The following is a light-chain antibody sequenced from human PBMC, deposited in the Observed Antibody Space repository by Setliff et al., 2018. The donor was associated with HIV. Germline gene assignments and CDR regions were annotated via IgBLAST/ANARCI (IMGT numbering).Light chain of an antibody. CDR1: SSDVGGYNY. Sequence: QSALTQPASMSGSPGQSITISCTGTSSDVGGYNYVSWYQQHPGKAPKFMIYDVSKRPSGVSNRFSGSKSGNTASLTISGPQAEDEADYYCSSYTSSSTYVFGTGTKVTVL. CDR2: DVS. J-gene: IGLJ1*01. CDR3: SSYTSSSTYV. V-gene: IGLV2-14*01.